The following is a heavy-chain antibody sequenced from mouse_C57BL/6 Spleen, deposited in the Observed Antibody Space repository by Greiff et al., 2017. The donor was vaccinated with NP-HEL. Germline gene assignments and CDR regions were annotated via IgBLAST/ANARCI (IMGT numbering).Heavy chain of an antibody. Sequence: QVQLQQPGAELVKPGASVKMSCKASGYTFTSYWITWVKQRPGQGLEWIGDIYPGRGSTNYNEKFKSKATLTADKSSSTAYMELRSLTSEDSAVYFCARLWDYGSTPWFAYWGQGTLVTVSA. CDR1: GYTFTSYW. CDR2: IYPGRGST. J-gene: IGHJ3*01. V-gene: IGHV1-55*01. CDR3: ARLWDYGSTPWFAY. D-gene: IGHD1-1*01.